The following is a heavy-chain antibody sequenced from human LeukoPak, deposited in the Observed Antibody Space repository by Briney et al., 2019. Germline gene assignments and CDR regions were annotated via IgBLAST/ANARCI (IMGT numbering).Heavy chain of an antibody. J-gene: IGHJ6*02. Sequence: GGSLRLSCAASGFTFRDYWMHWVRQAPGKGLVWVSRINSDGSTTTYADSVKGRFTISRDNARNTLYLQMNSLRAEDTAVYYRANAGRDSSSTISCGMDVWGQGTTVTVSS. V-gene: IGHV3-74*01. D-gene: IGHD6-13*01. CDR2: INSDGSTT. CDR3: ANAGRDSSSTISCGMDV. CDR1: GFTFRDYW.